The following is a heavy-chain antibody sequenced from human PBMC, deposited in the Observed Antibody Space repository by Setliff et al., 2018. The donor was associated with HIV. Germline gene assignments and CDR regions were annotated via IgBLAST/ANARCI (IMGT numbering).Heavy chain of an antibody. CDR3: ARHDTEYSSYPIDY. Sequence: LSLTCGVSGYSMSSGYYWGWIRQPPGKGLEWIGNVYHTGSTYYNPSLKSRVTIPVDTSKNQFSLKLSSVTAADTAVYYCARHDTEYSSYPIDYWGQGNLVTVSS. J-gene: IGHJ4*02. CDR2: VYHTGST. D-gene: IGHD6-6*01. CDR1: GYSMSSGYY. V-gene: IGHV4-38-2*01.